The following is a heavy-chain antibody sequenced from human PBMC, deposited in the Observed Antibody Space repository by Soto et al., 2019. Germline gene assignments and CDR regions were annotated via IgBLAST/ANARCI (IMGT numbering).Heavy chain of an antibody. CDR2: IYWDDDK. V-gene: IGHV2-5*02. Sequence: QITLKESGPPLVKPTQTLTLTCTFSGFSLSTSGVGVGWIRQPPGKALEWLALIYWDDDKRYSPSLKSRLTITKDTSKNQVVLTMTNMDPVDTATYYCAHKGPTMVRGVIISGAFDIWGQGTMVTVSS. J-gene: IGHJ3*02. CDR1: GFSLSTSGVG. CDR3: AHKGPTMVRGVIISGAFDI. D-gene: IGHD3-10*01.